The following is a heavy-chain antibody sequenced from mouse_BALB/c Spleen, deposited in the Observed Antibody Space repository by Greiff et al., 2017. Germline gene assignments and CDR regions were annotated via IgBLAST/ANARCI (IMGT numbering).Heavy chain of an antibody. Sequence: EVKVVESGGGLVKPGGSLKLSCAASGFTFSSYAMSWVRQTPEKRLEWVATISSGGSYTYYPDSVKGRFTISRDNAKNTLYLQMSSLRSEDTAMYYCARLHYAMDYWGQGTSVTVSS. J-gene: IGHJ4*01. CDR2: ISSGGSYT. V-gene: IGHV5-9-3*01. CDR1: GFTFSSYA. CDR3: ARLHYAMDY.